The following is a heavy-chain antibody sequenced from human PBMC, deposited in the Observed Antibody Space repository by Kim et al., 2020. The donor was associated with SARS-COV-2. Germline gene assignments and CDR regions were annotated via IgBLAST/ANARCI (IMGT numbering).Heavy chain of an antibody. CDR1: GLTFSSYS. D-gene: IGHD3-9*01. Sequence: GGSLRLSCAASGLTFSSYSMNWVRQAPGKGLEWVSSISSSSSYIYYADSVKGRFTISRDNAKNSLYLQMNSLRAEDTAVYYCARDKGYDILTGYYKGGDYWGQGTLVTVSS. CDR3: ARDKGYDILTGYYKGGDY. J-gene: IGHJ4*02. V-gene: IGHV3-21*01. CDR2: ISSSSSYI.